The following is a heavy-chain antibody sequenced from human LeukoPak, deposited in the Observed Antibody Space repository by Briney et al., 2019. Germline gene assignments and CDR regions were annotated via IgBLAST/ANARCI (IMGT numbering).Heavy chain of an antibody. D-gene: IGHD3-3*01. J-gene: IGHJ4*02. Sequence: ASVKVSCKASGYTFTSYYMHWLRQAPGQGLEWMGIINPSGGSTSYAQKFQGRVTITRDTSTSTVYMELSSLRSEDTAVYYCARAPSRITIFGVVIRHADYFDYWGQGTLVTVSS. CDR1: GYTFTSYY. CDR2: INPSGGST. CDR3: ARAPSRITIFGVVIRHADYFDY. V-gene: IGHV1-46*01.